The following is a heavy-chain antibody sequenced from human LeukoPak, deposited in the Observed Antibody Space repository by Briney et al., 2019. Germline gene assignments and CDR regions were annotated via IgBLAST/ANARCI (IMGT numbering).Heavy chain of an antibody. J-gene: IGHJ4*02. CDR3: AKGNTVTPDY. Sequence: GGSLRLSRAASGFTFSNYPMNWLRQAPGKGLEWVSDINTDGSRTYNADSVKGRFTISRDNSKNTLYLQMNSLRAEDTAVYYCAKGNTVTPDYWGQGTLVTVSS. D-gene: IGHD4-17*01. V-gene: IGHV3-23*01. CDR1: GFTFSNYP. CDR2: INTDGSRT.